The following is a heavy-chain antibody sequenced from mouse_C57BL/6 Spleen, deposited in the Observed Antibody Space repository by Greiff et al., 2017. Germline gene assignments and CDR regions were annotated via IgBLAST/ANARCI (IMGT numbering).Heavy chain of an antibody. CDR2: ISDGGSYT. D-gene: IGHD1-1*01. CDR3: ARDRTLTTVVRGWYFDV. CDR1: GFTFSSYA. Sequence: EVQVVESGGGLVKPGGSLKLSCAASGFTFSSYAMSWVRQTPEKRLEWVATISDGGSYTYYPDNVKGRFTISRDNAKNNLYLQMSHLKSEDTAMYYCARDRTLTTVVRGWYFDVWGTGTTVTVSS. V-gene: IGHV5-4*01. J-gene: IGHJ1*03.